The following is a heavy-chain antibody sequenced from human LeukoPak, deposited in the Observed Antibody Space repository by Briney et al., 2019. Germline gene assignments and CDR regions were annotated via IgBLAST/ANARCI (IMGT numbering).Heavy chain of an antibody. V-gene: IGHV4-61*10. D-gene: IGHD3-10*01. CDR2: IYYSGST. Sequence: PSQTLSLTCTVSGGSISSGSYYWNWIRQPAGKGLEWIGYIYYSGSTNYNPSLKSRVTISVDTSKNQFSLKLSSVTAADTAVYYCARGRGTFDYWGQGTLVTVSS. CDR1: GGSISSGSYY. CDR3: ARGRGTFDY. J-gene: IGHJ4*02.